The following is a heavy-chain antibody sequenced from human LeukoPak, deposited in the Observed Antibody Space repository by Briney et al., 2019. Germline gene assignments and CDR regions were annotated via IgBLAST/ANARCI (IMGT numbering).Heavy chain of an antibody. CDR3: ARQNDFRLDY. CDR1: GYTFSSYW. Sequence: GESLKISCEGSGYTFSSYWIGWVRQMPGKGLEWMGIIYPGDSDTRYSPSLQGQVTISVDTSIGTAYLQWSSLKASDTTIYYCARQNDFRLDYWGQGTLVTVSS. CDR2: IYPGDSDT. J-gene: IGHJ4*02. D-gene: IGHD3-3*01. V-gene: IGHV5-51*01.